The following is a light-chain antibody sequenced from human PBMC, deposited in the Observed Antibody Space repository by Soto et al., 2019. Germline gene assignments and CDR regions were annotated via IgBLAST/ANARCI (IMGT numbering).Light chain of an antibody. V-gene: IGKV1-17*03. CDR2: AVS. Sequence: DIQVTQSPSAMSASVGDRVTITCRASQDISHYLAWFQQKPGKVPKRLIFAVSNLESGVPSRFRGSGSGTEFTLTITSLQPEDSATYYCLQHNSYPWTFGQGTKVEIK. J-gene: IGKJ1*01. CDR1: QDISHY. CDR3: LQHNSYPWT.